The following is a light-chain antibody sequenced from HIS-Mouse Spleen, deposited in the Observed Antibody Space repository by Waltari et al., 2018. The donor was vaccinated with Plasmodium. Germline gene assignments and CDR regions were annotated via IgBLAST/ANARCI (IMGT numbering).Light chain of an antibody. J-gene: IGKJ2*01. CDR1: QGISSY. CDR3: QQYGSSPPYT. CDR2: AAS. V-gene: IGKV1-8*01. Sequence: AIRMTQSPSSFSASTGDRVTITCRASQGISSYLAWYQQKPGKAPKLLIYAASTLQSGVPSRFSGSGSGTDFTLTISCLQSEDFAVYYCQQYGSSPPYTFGQGTKLEIK.